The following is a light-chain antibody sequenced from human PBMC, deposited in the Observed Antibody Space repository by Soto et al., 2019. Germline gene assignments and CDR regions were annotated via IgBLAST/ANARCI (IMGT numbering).Light chain of an antibody. CDR3: QQYNEWPRT. CDR2: GAS. Sequence: VMTQSPATLSVSPGERATLSCRASQSVGNALAWYQQKVGQAPRLLIYGASTRATGIPARFSGSGSGTDFTLIISSLQSEDFAVFYCQQYNEWPRTFGQGTKGDIK. V-gene: IGKV3-15*01. CDR1: QSVGNA. J-gene: IGKJ1*01.